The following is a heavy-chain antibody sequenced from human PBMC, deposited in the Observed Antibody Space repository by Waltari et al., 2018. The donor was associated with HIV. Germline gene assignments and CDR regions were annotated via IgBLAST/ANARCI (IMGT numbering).Heavy chain of an antibody. V-gene: IGHV4-34*01. Sequence: QVQLQQWGAGLLKPSETLSLTCAVYGGSFSGYYWSWIRQPPGKGLEWIGEINHSGSTNYNPSLKSRVTISVDTSKNQFSLKLSSVTAADTAVYYCARGTGSGSPPYYYGMDVWGQGTTVTVSS. J-gene: IGHJ6*02. D-gene: IGHD6-19*01. CDR2: INHSGST. CDR3: ARGTGSGSPPYYYGMDV. CDR1: GGSFSGYY.